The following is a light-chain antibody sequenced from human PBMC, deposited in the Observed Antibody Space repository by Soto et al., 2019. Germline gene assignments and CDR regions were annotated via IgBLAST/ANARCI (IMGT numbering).Light chain of an antibody. CDR3: CSYAGNYAFA. J-gene: IGLJ2*01. CDR2: DVT. Sequence: QSALTQPRSVSGSPGQSVTISCTGTSSDIGGYNFVSWYQQHPGKAPQLMIYDVTKWPSGVPDRFSGSKSGNTASLTISGLQAEDEADYYCCSYAGNYAFAFGGGTKLTVL. V-gene: IGLV2-11*01. CDR1: SSDIGGYNF.